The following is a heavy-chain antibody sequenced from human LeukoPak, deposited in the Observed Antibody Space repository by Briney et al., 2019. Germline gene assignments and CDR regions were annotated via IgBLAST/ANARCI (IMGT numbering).Heavy chain of an antibody. D-gene: IGHD2-15*01. V-gene: IGHV3-21*01. CDR1: GFTFSSYS. CDR2: ISSSSSYI. CDR3: ARHPSGYCSGGSCYLRIDY. Sequence: GGSLRLSCAASGFTFSSYSMNWVRQAPGKGLEWVSSISSSSSYIYYADSVRGRFTISRDNDKNSLYLQMNSLRAEDTAVYYCARHPSGYCSGGSCYLRIDYWGQGTLVTVSS. J-gene: IGHJ4*02.